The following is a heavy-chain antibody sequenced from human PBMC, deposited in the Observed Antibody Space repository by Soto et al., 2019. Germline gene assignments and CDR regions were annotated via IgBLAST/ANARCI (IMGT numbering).Heavy chain of an antibody. V-gene: IGHV4-38-2*01. J-gene: IGHJ6*02. D-gene: IGHD3-3*01. CDR2: IYHSGST. Sequence: SETLSLTCAVSGYSISSGYYWGWIRQPPGRGLEWIGSIYHSGSTYYNPSLKSRVTISVDTSKNQFSLKLSSVTAADTAVYYCARDGGANLVFWNYGMDVWGQGTTVTVSS. CDR1: GYSISSGYY. CDR3: ARDGGANLVFWNYGMDV.